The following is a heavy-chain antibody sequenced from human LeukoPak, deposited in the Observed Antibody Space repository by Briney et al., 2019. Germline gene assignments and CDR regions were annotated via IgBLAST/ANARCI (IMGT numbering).Heavy chain of an antibody. Sequence: SETLSLTCTVSGGSISSYDWNWVRQPPGKGLEWIGVIYSSGSTNYNPSLMSRGTISVDTSKNQFSLKLSSVTAADTAVYYCARVADFDWYFDLWGRGPLVTVSS. CDR1: GGSISSYD. J-gene: IGHJ2*01. CDR2: IYSSGST. D-gene: IGHD6-19*01. V-gene: IGHV4-59*01. CDR3: ARVADFDWYFDL.